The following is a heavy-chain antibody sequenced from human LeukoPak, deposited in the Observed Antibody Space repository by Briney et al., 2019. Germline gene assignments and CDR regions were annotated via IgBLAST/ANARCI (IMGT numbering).Heavy chain of an antibody. CDR2: IIPIFGTA. CDR3: ARTSSGSYRIPDY. V-gene: IGHV1-69*06. J-gene: IGHJ4*02. D-gene: IGHD3-10*01. Sequence: SVKVSCKASGGTFSSYAISWVRQAPGQGLEWMGGIIPIFGTANYAQKFQGRVTITADKSTSTAYMELSSLRSEDTAVYYCARTSSGSYRIPDYWGQGTLVAVSS. CDR1: GGTFSSYA.